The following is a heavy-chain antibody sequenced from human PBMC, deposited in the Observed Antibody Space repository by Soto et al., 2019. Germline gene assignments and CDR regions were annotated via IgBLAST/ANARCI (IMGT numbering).Heavy chain of an antibody. CDR3: ARDRSDSSRADSFDI. J-gene: IGHJ3*02. CDR2: IYRGIAT. Sequence: GGSLRLSCAVSGFSVSNTYMSWVRQAPGKWLEWVSVIYRGIATHYADSVKGRFTISRDNSKNTVYLQMNSLRAEDTAVYYCARDRSDSSRADSFDIWGQGTMVTVSS. CDR1: GFSVSNTY. D-gene: IGHD6-25*01. V-gene: IGHV3-53*01.